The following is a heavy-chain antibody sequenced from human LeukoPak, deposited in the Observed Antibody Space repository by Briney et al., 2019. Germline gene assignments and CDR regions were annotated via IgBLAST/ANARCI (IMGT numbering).Heavy chain of an antibody. Sequence: PSETLSLTCTVSGGSISSSSYYWGWIRQPPGKGLEWIGSIYYSGSTYYNPSLKSRVTISVDTSKNQFSLKLSSVTAADTAVYYCARHVKSYSDSSGYYLGRYYYGMDVWGQGTTVTVSS. CDR1: GGSISSSSYY. CDR3: ARHVKSYSDSSGYYLGRYYYGMDV. CDR2: IYYSGST. D-gene: IGHD3-22*01. V-gene: IGHV4-39*01. J-gene: IGHJ6*02.